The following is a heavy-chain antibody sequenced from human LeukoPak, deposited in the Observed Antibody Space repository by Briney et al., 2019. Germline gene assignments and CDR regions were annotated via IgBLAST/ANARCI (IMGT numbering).Heavy chain of an antibody. V-gene: IGHV1-8*01. CDR3: AREQKYGDFDY. J-gene: IGHJ4*02. CDR1: GYTFTSYD. D-gene: IGHD4-17*01. Sequence: GASVTVSCKASGYTFTSYDINWVRQAPGQGLEWMGWMNPNSGNTGYAQKFQGRVTMTRNTSISTAYMELSSLRSEDTAVYYCAREQKYGDFDYWGQGTLVTVSS. CDR2: MNPNSGNT.